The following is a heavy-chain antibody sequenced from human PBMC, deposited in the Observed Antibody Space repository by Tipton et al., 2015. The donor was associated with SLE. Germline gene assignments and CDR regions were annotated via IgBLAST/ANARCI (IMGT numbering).Heavy chain of an antibody. Sequence: TLSLTCTVSGGSISRHYWGWIRQPAGKGLEWIGRIYTGGNTKYNPSLESRVTLSVDASKDQFSLRLTSVTAADTAVYYCVVCSPSSCSYFDYWGQGRLVTVSS. CDR3: VVCSPSSCSYFDY. CDR1: GGSISRHY. J-gene: IGHJ4*02. CDR2: IYTGGNT. D-gene: IGHD2-2*01. V-gene: IGHV4-4*07.